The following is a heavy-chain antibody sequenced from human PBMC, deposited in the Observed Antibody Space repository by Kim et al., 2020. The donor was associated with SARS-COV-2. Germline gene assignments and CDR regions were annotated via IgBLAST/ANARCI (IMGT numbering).Heavy chain of an antibody. CDR3: ANRHEHSSSWWGIFDY. Sequence: SGPTLVNPTQTLTLTCTFSGFSLSTSGVGVGWIRQPPGKALEWLALIYWDDDKRYSPSLKSRLTITKDTSKNQVVLTMTNMDPVDTATYYCANRHEHSSSWWGIFDYWGQGTLVTVSS. CDR1: GFSLSTSGVG. CDR2: IYWDDDK. J-gene: IGHJ4*02. D-gene: IGHD6-13*01. V-gene: IGHV2-5*02.